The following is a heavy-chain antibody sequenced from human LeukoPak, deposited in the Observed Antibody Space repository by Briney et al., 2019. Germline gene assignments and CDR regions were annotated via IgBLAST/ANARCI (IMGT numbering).Heavy chain of an antibody. CDR1: GYTFTSYG. J-gene: IGHJ6*03. D-gene: IGHD3-3*01. CDR2: ISAYNGNT. Sequence: ASVKVSCKASGYTFTSYGISWVRQAPGQGLEWMGWISAYNGNTNYAQKLQGRVTMTTDTSTSTAYMELRSLRSDDTGVYYCARKGDNDFWSGSGYYYMDVWGKGTTVTVSS. V-gene: IGHV1-18*01. CDR3: ARKGDNDFWSGSGYYYMDV.